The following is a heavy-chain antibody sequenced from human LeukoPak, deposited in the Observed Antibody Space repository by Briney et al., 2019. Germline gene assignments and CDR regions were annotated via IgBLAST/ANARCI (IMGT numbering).Heavy chain of an antibody. CDR1: GFTFSSYA. CDR2: ISYDGSNK. CDR3: ARDLDYGDYVRPIDY. J-gene: IGHJ4*02. D-gene: IGHD4-17*01. V-gene: IGHV3-30*04. Sequence: GGSLRLSCAASGFTFSSYAMHWVRQAPGKGLEWVAVISYDGSNKYYADSVKGRFTISRDNSKNTLYLQMNSLRAEDTAVYYCARDLDYGDYVRPIDYWAREPWLPSPQ.